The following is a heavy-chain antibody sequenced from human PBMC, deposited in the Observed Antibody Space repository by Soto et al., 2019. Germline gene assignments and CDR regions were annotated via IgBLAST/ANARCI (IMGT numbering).Heavy chain of an antibody. CDR3: ATDWGLSYGHAFDS. V-gene: IGHV3-21*01. CDR1: GIIFSNYN. CDR2: ISASGNYI. Sequence: EVRLVESGGGLVKPGGSLRLSCTASGIIFSNYNINWVRQVPGTGLAWVSYISASGNYIYYADSVKGRFPISRDNAKNSMYLQMNRLRDEDTAVYYCATDWGLSYGHAFDSWGRGTLVTVSS. J-gene: IGHJ4*02. D-gene: IGHD5-18*01.